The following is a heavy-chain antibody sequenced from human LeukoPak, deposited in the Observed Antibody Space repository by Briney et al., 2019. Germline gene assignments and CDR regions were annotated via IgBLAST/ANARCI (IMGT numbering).Heavy chain of an antibody. D-gene: IGHD6-13*01. Sequence: AGGSLRLSCAASGFTFSSHGMHWVRQAPGKGLEWVAVISYDGSNKYYADSVKGRFTISRDNSKNTLYLQMNSLRAEDTAVYYCAKEPRIAAAGAMDYWGQGTLVTVSS. V-gene: IGHV3-30*18. J-gene: IGHJ4*02. CDR1: GFTFSSHG. CDR2: ISYDGSNK. CDR3: AKEPRIAAAGAMDY.